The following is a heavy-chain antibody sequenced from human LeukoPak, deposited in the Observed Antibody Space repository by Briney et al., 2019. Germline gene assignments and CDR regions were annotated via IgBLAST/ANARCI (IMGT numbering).Heavy chain of an antibody. CDR3: ARGPGAAAGTWFDY. CDR2: INHSGST. Sequence: SETLSLTCAVYGGSFSGYYWSWIRQPPGKGLEWIGEINHSGSTNYNPSLKSRVTISVDTSKNQFSLKLSSVTAADTAVYYRARGPGAAAGTWFDYWGQGTLVTVSS. V-gene: IGHV4-34*01. J-gene: IGHJ4*02. CDR1: GGSFSGYY. D-gene: IGHD6-13*01.